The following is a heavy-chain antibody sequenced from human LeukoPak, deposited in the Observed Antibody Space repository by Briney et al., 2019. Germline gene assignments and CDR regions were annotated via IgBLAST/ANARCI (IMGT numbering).Heavy chain of an antibody. CDR3: MTTDSNYAFDI. Sequence: PGGSLRLSCAASGFTFSSCWMSWVRQAPGKGLEWVANIKQDGSEKYYVDSVKGRFTISRDNAKNSLYLQMNSLGAEDTAVYYCMTTDSNYAFDIWGQGTMVTVSS. CDR1: GFTFSSCW. J-gene: IGHJ3*02. D-gene: IGHD4-17*01. V-gene: IGHV3-7*01. CDR2: IKQDGSEK.